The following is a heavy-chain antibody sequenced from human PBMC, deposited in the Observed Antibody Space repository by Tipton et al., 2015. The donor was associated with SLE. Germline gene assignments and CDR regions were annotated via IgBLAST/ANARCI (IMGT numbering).Heavy chain of an antibody. CDR1: GFTFSSYA. CDR2: ITVSGGST. J-gene: IGHJ4*02. CDR3: ARDGDFDYLVYY. Sequence: SLRLSCTASGFTFSSYAMSWVRQAPGKGLEWVSGITVSGGSTYYADSVKGRFTISRDNSKNTVYLQMNSLRAEDTAVYYCARDGDFDYLVYYWGQGTLVTVSS. D-gene: IGHD3-9*01. V-gene: IGHV3-23*01.